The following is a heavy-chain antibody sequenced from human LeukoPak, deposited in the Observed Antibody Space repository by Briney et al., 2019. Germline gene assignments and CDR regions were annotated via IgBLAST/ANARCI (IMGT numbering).Heavy chain of an antibody. CDR1: GGSISSGGYY. Sequence: PSETLSLTCTVSGGSISSGGYYWSWIRQHPGKGLEWIGYIFYSGSTYYNPSLKSRVTISVDTSKNQFSLNLSSVTAADTAVYYCARIDYGGNSGHYYYGMDVWGQGTTVTVSS. CDR2: IFYSGST. CDR3: ARIDYGGNSGHYYYGMDV. V-gene: IGHV4-31*02. J-gene: IGHJ6*02. D-gene: IGHD4-17*01.